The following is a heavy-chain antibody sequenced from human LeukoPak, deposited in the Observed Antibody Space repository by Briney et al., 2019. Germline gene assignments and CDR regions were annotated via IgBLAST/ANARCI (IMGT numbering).Heavy chain of an antibody. V-gene: IGHV3-7*01. CDR1: GFTFSRYW. CDR2: INQGGSEM. Sequence: GGSLRLSCVASGFTFSRYWMSWVRQAPGKGLEWVANINQGGSEMYFVDSVRGRFTVSRDNAKNSLYLQMNSLRADDTAVYYCAKQYGAGFDYWGQGTLVTVSS. J-gene: IGHJ4*02. D-gene: IGHD1/OR15-1a*01. CDR3: AKQYGAGFDY.